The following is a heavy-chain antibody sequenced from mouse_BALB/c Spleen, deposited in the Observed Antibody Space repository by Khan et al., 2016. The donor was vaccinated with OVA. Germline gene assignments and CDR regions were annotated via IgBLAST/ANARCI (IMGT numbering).Heavy chain of an antibody. CDR2: INPDSSTI. CDR1: GFAFSRYW. CDR3: ARPYRYDGRAWFAY. V-gene: IGHV4-1*02. J-gene: IGHJ3*01. Sequence: VQLQESGGGLVQPGGSLKLSCAASGFAFSRYWMSWVRQAPGKGLEWIGEINPDSSTINYTPSLKDKFIISRDNAKNTLYLQMSKVRSEDTALYYCARPYRYDGRAWFAYWGQGTLVTVSA. D-gene: IGHD2-14*01.